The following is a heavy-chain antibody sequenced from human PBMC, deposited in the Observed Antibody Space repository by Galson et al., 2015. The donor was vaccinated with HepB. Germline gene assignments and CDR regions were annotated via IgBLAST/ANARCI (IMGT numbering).Heavy chain of an antibody. CDR3: ARAKRLRGNRDYYYYYGMDV. D-gene: IGHD4-17*01. V-gene: IGHV3-30*04. CDR1: GFTFSSYA. CDR2: ISYDGSNK. Sequence: SLRLSCAASGFTFSSYAMHWVRQAPGKGLEWVAVISYDGSNKYYADSVKGRFTISRDNSKNTLYLQMNSLRAEDTAVYYCARAKRLRGNRDYYYYYGMDVWGQGTTVTVSS. J-gene: IGHJ6*02.